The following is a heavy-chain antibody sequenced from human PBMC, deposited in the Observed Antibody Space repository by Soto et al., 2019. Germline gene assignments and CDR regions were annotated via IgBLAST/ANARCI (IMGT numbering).Heavy chain of an antibody. CDR3: ARDHSVAVAGTWYFEY. D-gene: IGHD6-19*01. CDR2: ISAYNGNT. CDR1: GYTLTSYG. V-gene: IGHV1-18*01. Sequence: ASVKVSCKASGYTLTSYGISWVRQAPGQGLEWMGWISAYNGNTNYAQKLQGRVTMTTDTSTSTAYMELRSLRSDDTAVYYCARDHSVAVAGTWYFEYWGQGTLVTVSS. J-gene: IGHJ4*02.